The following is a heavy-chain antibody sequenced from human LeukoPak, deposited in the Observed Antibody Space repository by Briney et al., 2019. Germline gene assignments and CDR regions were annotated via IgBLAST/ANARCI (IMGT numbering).Heavy chain of an antibody. CDR3: AKDIIGGYDGVDVGYFDY. CDR2: ISWDGGST. Sequence: PGGSLRLSCAASGFTFDDYAMHWVRQAPGKGLEWVSLISWDGGSTYYADSVKGRFTISRDNSKNSLYLQMNSLRAEDTALYYCAKDIIGGYDGVDVGYFDYWGQGTLVTVSS. D-gene: IGHD5-12*01. CDR1: GFTFDDYA. J-gene: IGHJ4*02. V-gene: IGHV3-43D*04.